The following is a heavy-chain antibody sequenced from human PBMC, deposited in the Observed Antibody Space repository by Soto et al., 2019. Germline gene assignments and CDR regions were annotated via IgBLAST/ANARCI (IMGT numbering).Heavy chain of an antibody. CDR3: AKLAGYCSSSSCYGHYAMDV. CDR1: TASTSSVSYT. CDR2: IYYSGTT. Sequence: SETICLTWPLSTASTSSVSYTWGWTLHPRLKGLEWIGSIYYSGTTYYNPSLKSRVTISVDTSKNQFSLILRSVTAADTAVYYCAKLAGYCSSSSCYGHYAMDVWGQGTTV. J-gene: IGHJ6*02. V-gene: IGHV4-39*01. D-gene: IGHD2-2*01.